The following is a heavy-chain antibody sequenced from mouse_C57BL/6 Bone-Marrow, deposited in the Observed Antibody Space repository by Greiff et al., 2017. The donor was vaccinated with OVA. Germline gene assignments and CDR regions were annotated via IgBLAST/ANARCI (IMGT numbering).Heavy chain of an antibody. Sequence: VQLQQSGAELARPGASVKMSCKASGYTFTSYTMHWVKQRPGQGLEWIGYINPSSGYTKYNQKFKDKATLTADNSSSTAYMQLSSLTSDDSTVYYGARSGGSSYVGWYFDVWGTGTTVTVSS. V-gene: IGHV1-4*01. CDR1: GYTFTSYT. J-gene: IGHJ1*03. CDR2: INPSSGYT. CDR3: ARSGGSSYVGWYFDV. D-gene: IGHD1-1*01.